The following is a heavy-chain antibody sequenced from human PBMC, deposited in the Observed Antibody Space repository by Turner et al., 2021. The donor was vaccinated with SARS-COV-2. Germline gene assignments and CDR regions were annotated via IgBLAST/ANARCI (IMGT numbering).Heavy chain of an antibody. D-gene: IGHD4-17*01. CDR2: ITGRADKT. CDR1: GFHFGDYA. Sequence: EVQLLESGGGLVQPGDSLRPSCAGSGFHFGDYAMTWVRQAPGRGLHWVSSITGRADKTYYADALKGRFTVSRDNSKSTLYLQVNSLRAEDTAVYYCAKGDHPYGDYITPFDHWGQGTLVTVSS. V-gene: IGHV3-23*01. CDR3: AKGDHPYGDYITPFDH. J-gene: IGHJ4*02.